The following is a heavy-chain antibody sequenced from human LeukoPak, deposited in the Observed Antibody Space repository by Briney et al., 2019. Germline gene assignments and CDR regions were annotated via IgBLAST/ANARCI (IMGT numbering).Heavy chain of an antibody. CDR2: ISAYNGNT. D-gene: IGHD3-10*01. CDR3: ARETLWKDGSGSYMSY. J-gene: IGHJ4*02. Sequence: ASVKVSCKASGYTFTSYGISWVRQAPGQGLEWMGWISAYNGNTNYAQKLQGRVTMTTDTSTSTAYMELRSLRSEDTAVYYCARETLWKDGSGSYMSYWGQGTLVTVSS. V-gene: IGHV1-18*01. CDR1: GYTFTSYG.